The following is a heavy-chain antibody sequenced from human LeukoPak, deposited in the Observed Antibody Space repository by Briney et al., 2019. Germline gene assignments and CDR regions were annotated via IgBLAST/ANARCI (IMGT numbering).Heavy chain of an antibody. Sequence: ASVKVSFKTSGYTSTVYYIHWVRQAPGQGNEWMGWINCNTGVTNYSQKFQGRVTITRDTANSTAYMELSSLRSDDTAVYYCARVQVVDFDPWGQGTLVTVSS. CDR3: ARVQVVDFDP. CDR2: INCNTGVT. D-gene: IGHD2-2*01. J-gene: IGHJ5*02. V-gene: IGHV1-2*02. CDR1: GYTSTVYY.